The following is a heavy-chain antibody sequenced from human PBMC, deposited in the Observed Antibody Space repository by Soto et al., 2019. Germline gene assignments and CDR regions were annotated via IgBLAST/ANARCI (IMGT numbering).Heavy chain of an antibody. CDR1: GGTFSSYA. V-gene: IGHV1-69*01. Sequence: QVQLAQSGAEVKKPGSSVKVSCKASGGTFSSYAISWVRQAPGQGLEWMGGIIPIFGTANYAQKFQGRVTITADESTSTAYMELSSLRSADTAVYYCATDEYCTNGVCPLDYWGQGTLVTVSS. CDR3: ATDEYCTNGVCPLDY. D-gene: IGHD2-8*01. CDR2: IIPIFGTA. J-gene: IGHJ4*02.